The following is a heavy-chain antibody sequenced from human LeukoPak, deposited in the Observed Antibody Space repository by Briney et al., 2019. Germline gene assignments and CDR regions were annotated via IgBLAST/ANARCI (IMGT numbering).Heavy chain of an antibody. CDR2: LSGSGGST. CDR1: GFTFSSYA. V-gene: IGHV3-23*01. D-gene: IGHD4-17*01. CDR3: AKDHGDYGMDV. J-gene: IGHJ6*02. Sequence: GGSLRLSCAASGFTFSSYAMNWVRQAPGKGLEWVSALSGSGGSTYYADSVKGRFTISRDNSKNMLYLQMNSLRAEDTAVYYCAKDHGDYGMDVWGQGTTVTVSS.